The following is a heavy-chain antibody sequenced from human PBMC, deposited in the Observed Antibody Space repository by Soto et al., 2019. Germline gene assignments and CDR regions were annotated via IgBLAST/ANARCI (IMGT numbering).Heavy chain of an antibody. V-gene: IGHV5-10-1*01. D-gene: IGHD2-8*01. CDR3: ARLYCTTDTCDSWFDP. Sequence: GESLKISCKGFGYTFTTFWISWVRQMPGKGLEWMGRIDPREPNDSNTMYSPSFQGHVTISADKSINTAYLQWGSLKASDTAIYYCARLYCTTDTCDSWFDPWGQGTLVTVSS. CDR1: GYTFTTFW. CDR2: IDPREPNDSNT. J-gene: IGHJ5*02.